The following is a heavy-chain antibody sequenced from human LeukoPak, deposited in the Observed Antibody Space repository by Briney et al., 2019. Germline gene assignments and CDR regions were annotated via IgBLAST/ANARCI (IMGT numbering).Heavy chain of an antibody. D-gene: IGHD4-17*01. Sequence: PGGSLRLSCEASGFTFSDYAMSWVRQALGKGLKWVSVISGSGGSTYNADSVKGRFTISRDNSKNILYPQMNSLRAEDTAVYYCAKSVESAVTTNPYFDFWGQGALVTVSS. J-gene: IGHJ4*02. CDR1: GFTFSDYA. CDR3: AKSVESAVTTNPYFDF. CDR2: ISGSGGST. V-gene: IGHV3-23*01.